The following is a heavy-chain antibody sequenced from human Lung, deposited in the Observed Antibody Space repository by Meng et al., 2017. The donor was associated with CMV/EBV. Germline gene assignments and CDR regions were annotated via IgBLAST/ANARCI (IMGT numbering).Heavy chain of an antibody. V-gene: IGHV4-34*01. CDR3: ARGRYDFWSGYYRGYFDY. D-gene: IGHD3-3*01. J-gene: IGHJ4*02. Sequence: SETLSLXXAVYGGSFSGYYWSWIRQPPGKGLEWIGEINHSGSTNYNPSLKSRVTISVDTSKNQFSLKLSSVTAADTAVYYCARGRYDFWSGYYRGYFDYWGQGTXVPVAS. CDR1: GGSFSGYY. CDR2: INHSGST.